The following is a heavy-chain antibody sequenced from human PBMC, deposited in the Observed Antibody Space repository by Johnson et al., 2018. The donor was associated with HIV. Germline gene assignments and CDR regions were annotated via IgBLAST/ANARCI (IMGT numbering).Heavy chain of an antibody. CDR2: IYSGSTI. CDR1: GLTVSSSY. D-gene: IGHD2-15*01. V-gene: IGHV3-66*01. CDR3: ATSGDKYCCYWWDFFDL. J-gene: IGHJ3*01. Sequence: VQLVESGGGLVKPGGSLRLSCATSGLTVSSSYMSWVRQAPGKGLEWVSVIYSGSTIYYADSVKGRFTISRDNAKKSLYLQMNSMRAGDPAVYYWATSGDKYCCYWWDFFDLWGQGTMVPVSS.